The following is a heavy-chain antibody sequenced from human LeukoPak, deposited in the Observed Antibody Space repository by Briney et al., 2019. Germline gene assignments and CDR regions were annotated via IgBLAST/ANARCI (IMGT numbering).Heavy chain of an antibody. J-gene: IGHJ5*02. D-gene: IGHD2-15*01. V-gene: IGHV3-21*01. CDR1: GFTFSTYT. Sequence: GGSLRLSCAASGFTFSTYTMNWVRQAPGKGPEWVSSISSSSSFLFYADSVKGRFTISRDSAKNSLYLQMNSLKAEDTAVYYCARAREYCSGGSCWFDPWGQGTLVTVSS. CDR3: ARAREYCSGGSCWFDP. CDR2: ISSSSSFL.